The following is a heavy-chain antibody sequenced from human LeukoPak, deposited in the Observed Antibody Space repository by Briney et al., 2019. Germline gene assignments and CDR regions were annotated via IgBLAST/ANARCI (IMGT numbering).Heavy chain of an antibody. D-gene: IGHD3-10*01. V-gene: IGHV1-8*01. CDR1: GYTLSSYD. CDR3: ARRNYGPPRWFDP. CDR2: MNPNSGNT. J-gene: IGHJ5*02. Sequence: ASVKVSCKASGYTLSSYDINWVRQATGQGLEWMGWMNPNSGNTGYAQKFQGRVTMTRNTSISTAYMELSSLRSEDTAVYYCARRNYGPPRWFDPWGQGTLVTVSS.